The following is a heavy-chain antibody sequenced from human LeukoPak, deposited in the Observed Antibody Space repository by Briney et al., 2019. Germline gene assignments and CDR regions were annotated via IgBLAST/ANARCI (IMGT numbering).Heavy chain of an antibody. D-gene: IGHD3-16*01. CDR2: ISSSVSTI. CDR3: ARELGGGYFDY. J-gene: IGHJ4*02. V-gene: IGHV3-11*04. Sequence: GGSLRLSCAASGFTVSSNYMNWVRQAPGKGLEWVSYISSSVSTIYYADSVKGRFTISRDNAKNSLYLQMNSLRAEDTAVYYCARELGGGYFDYWGQGTLVTVSS. CDR1: GFTVSSNY.